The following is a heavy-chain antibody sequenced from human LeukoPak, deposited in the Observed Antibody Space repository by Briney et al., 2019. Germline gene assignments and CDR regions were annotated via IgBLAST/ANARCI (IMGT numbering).Heavy chain of an antibody. D-gene: IGHD2-2*01. CDR2: ISSSDSTI. CDR3: ATAVEPADGMDV. V-gene: IGHV3-11*01. J-gene: IGHJ6*02. Sequence: GGSLRLSCAASGFTFSDYYMSWIRQAPGKGLEWVSYISSSDSTIYYADSVKGRFTISRDNAKNSLYLQMNSLRAEDTAVYYCATAVEPADGMDVWGQGTTVTVSS. CDR1: GFTFSDYY.